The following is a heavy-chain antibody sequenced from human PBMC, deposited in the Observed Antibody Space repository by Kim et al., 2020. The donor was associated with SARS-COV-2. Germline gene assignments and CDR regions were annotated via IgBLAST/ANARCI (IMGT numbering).Heavy chain of an antibody. CDR2: IYYSGST. J-gene: IGHJ6*02. V-gene: IGHV4-39*01. CDR3: ARVSDSSSWYGEGSYGMDV. D-gene: IGHD6-13*01. CDR1: GGSFSSSSYY. Sequence: SETLSLTCTVSGGSFSSSSYYWGWIRQPPGKGLEWIGSIYYSGSTYYNPSLKSRVTISVDTSKNQFSLKLSSVTAADTAVYYCARVSDSSSWYGEGSYGMDVWGQGTTVTVSS.